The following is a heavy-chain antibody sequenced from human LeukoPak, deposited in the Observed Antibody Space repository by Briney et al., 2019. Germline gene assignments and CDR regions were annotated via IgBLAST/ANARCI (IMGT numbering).Heavy chain of an antibody. CDR1: GLTFTRYW. CDR2: INSAGNTT. V-gene: IGHV3-74*01. D-gene: IGHD3-16*01. J-gene: IGHJ4*02. Sequence: GGSLRLSCAASGLTFTRYWMHWVRQAPGKGLVWVSRINSAGNTTDYAESVKGRFSISRDNSKSTLSLQMNNLRVEDTAVYYCARGMRGSSAFDYWGQGTLVTVSS. CDR3: ARGMRGSSAFDY.